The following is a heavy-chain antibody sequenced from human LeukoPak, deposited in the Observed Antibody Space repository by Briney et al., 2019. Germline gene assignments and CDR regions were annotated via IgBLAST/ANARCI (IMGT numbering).Heavy chain of an antibody. CDR2: VNRDGSET. CDR3: ARNNGMDV. Sequence: GGSLRLSCAASGFTLSNRWMTWVRQVPGRGPEWVANVNRDGSETYYLDSVEGRFTISKDNAKNSLYLQMNSLRAEDTALYHCARNNGMDVWGQGTTVIVSS. V-gene: IGHV3-7*03. J-gene: IGHJ6*02. CDR1: GFTLSNRW.